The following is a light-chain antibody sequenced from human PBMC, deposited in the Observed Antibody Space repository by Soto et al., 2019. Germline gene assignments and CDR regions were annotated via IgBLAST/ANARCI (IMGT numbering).Light chain of an antibody. Sequence: DIQTTQSPSSMSAYVGDRVTITCRASQSISCYLNWYQQKPGKAPKLLIYAASNLQSGVTSRFSGSGSGTEFTLTISSLQPEDFATYYCQQSYRTPYTFGQGTKLEIK. J-gene: IGKJ2*01. CDR3: QQSYRTPYT. CDR2: AAS. CDR1: QSISCY. V-gene: IGKV1-39*01.